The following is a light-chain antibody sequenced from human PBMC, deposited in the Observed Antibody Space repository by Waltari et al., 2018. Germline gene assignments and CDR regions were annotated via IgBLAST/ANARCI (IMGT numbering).Light chain of an antibody. J-gene: IGLJ2*01. Sequence: SYELTQPPPVSVPAVQTARNTRSGDALPQEYCYWYKQKPGQAPLLEIFKDSGRPSGIPERCSGSSSGTTVTLTISGVQAQDEADYYCQSADSSGTYVVFGGGTKLTVL. CDR2: KDS. CDR3: QSADSSGTYVV. CDR1: ALPQEY. V-gene: IGLV3-25*03.